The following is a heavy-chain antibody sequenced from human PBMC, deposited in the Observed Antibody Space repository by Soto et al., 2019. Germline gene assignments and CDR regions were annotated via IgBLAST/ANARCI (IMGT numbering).Heavy chain of an antibody. CDR3: TKAGEGVSGKNDFDV. Sequence: PSQTLSLPCAISGDRVSSNSAGWNWVRRSPSRGLEWLGKTYYRSKWYNEYAVAVESRITINPDTSKNQFSLQLNSVTPEDTAVYYCTKAGEGVSGKNDFDVWGQGTMVTVSS. J-gene: IGHJ3*01. CDR1: GDRVSSNSAG. D-gene: IGHD6-19*01. CDR2: TYYRSKWYN. V-gene: IGHV6-1*01.